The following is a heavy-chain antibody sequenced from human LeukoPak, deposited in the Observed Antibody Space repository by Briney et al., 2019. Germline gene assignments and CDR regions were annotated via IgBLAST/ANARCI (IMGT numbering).Heavy chain of an antibody. V-gene: IGHV3-23*01. D-gene: IGHD3-10*01. CDR1: GFTVSSNY. CDR2: ISGSGGST. CDR3: AKEANLWFGELLYGHDAFDI. Sequence: PGGSLRLSCAASGFTVSSNYMSWVRQAPGKGLEWVSAISGSGGSTYYADSVKGRFTISRDNSKNTLYLQMNSLRAEDTAVYYCAKEANLWFGELLYGHDAFDIWGQGTMVTVSS. J-gene: IGHJ3*02.